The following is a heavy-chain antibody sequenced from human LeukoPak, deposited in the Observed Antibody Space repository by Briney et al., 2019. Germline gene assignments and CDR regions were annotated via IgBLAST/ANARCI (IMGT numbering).Heavy chain of an antibody. CDR3: ASQLGYCSGGSCLNAFDI. D-gene: IGHD2-15*01. V-gene: IGHV4-39*07. CDR2: IFYSGST. CDR1: GGSISTSSYY. J-gene: IGHJ3*02. Sequence: SETLSLTCTVSGGSISTSSYYWGWVRQPPGKGLEWIGNIFYSGSTYYNPSLKSRVTISVDTSKNQFSLKLSSVTAADTAVYYCASQLGYCSGGSCLNAFDIWGQGTMVTVSS.